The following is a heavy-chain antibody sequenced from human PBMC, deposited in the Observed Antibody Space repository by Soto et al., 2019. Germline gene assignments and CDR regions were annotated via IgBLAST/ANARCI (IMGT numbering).Heavy chain of an antibody. CDR1: GGSISSGGYY. V-gene: IGHV4-31*03. D-gene: IGHD3-16*02. CDR3: AREGLYDYVWGSYRFRYFDY. CDR2: IYYSGST. J-gene: IGHJ4*03. Sequence: PSETLSLTCTVSGGSISSGGYYWSWIRQHPGKGLEWIGYIYYSGSTYYNPSLKSRVTISVDTSENQFSLKLSSVTAADTAVYYCAREGLYDYVWGSYRFRYFDYWGQGTMVTVSS.